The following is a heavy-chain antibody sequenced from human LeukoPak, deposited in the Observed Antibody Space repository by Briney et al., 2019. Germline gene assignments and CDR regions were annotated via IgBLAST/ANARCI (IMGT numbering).Heavy chain of an antibody. Sequence: GGSLRLSCAASGFTFSSYGMHWVRQAPGKGLEWVAVIWEDGSKKSYADSVKGRFTISRDNSKKTLYLQINSLRSEDTAVYYCSRVSGAKGAMELYFDYWGQGTQVTVSS. D-gene: IGHD1-7*01. CDR3: SRVSGAKGAMELYFDY. CDR1: GFTFSSYG. V-gene: IGHV3-33*01. CDR2: IWEDGSKK. J-gene: IGHJ4*02.